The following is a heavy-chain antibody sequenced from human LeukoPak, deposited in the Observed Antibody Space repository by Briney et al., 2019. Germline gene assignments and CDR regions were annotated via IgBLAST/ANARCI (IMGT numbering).Heavy chain of an antibody. Sequence: SQTLSLTCAISGDSVSSNSAAWNWIRQSPARGLEWLGRTYYRSKWYNDYAVSVKSRITINPDTSKNQFSLQLNSVTPEDTAVFFCQAGDGIRYLGFDAFDIWGQGTMVTVSS. CDR2: TYYRSKWYN. D-gene: IGHD3-9*01. CDR1: GDSVSSNSAA. V-gene: IGHV6-1*01. J-gene: IGHJ3*02. CDR3: QAGDGIRYLGFDAFDI.